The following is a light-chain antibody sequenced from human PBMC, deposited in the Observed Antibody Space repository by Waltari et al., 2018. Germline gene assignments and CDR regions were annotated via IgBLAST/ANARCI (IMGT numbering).Light chain of an antibody. Sequence: DIVMTQTPLSLPITPGEPASISCRSSQNLLHSNGNTYLHWYLQKPGQSPQLLIYGGSNRASGVPDRFSGSGSGTDFTLKISKVEAEDVGVYYCVQAIAFPLTFGGGTKVEIK. V-gene: IGKV2-40*01. CDR3: VQAIAFPLT. CDR2: GGS. J-gene: IGKJ4*01. CDR1: QNLLHSNGNTY.